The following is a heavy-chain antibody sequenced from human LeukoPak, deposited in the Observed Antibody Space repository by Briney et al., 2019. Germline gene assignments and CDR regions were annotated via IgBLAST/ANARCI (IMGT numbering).Heavy chain of an antibody. CDR1: GGSLNNYY. CDR3: ASLSVATPPFGY. D-gene: IGHD5-12*01. J-gene: IGHJ4*02. CDR2: IYSSGST. Sequence: SETLSLTCTVSGGSLNNYYWSWIRQPPGKGLEWIGYIYSSGSTNYNPSLKSRVTISIDTSKNQFSLKLKSVTAADTAVYYCASLSVATPPFGYWGQGTLVTVSS. V-gene: IGHV4-59*08.